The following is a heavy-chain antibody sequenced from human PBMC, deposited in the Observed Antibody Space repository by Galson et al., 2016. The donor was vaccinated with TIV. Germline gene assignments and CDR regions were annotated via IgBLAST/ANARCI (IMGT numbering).Heavy chain of an antibody. CDR2: VSLSGAYT. CDR3: AKVGKSGDYSWDAFDV. D-gene: IGHD1-26*01. J-gene: IGHJ3*01. V-gene: IGHV3-23*01. CDR1: GFSFRNYV. Sequence: SLRLSCAASGFSFRNYVMNLVRLAPGKGLEWVSSVSLSGAYTYYADSVKGRFTISRDNSKFTLFLQLNSLTAGDTATYYCAKVGKSGDYSWDAFDVWGQGTVVTVSS.